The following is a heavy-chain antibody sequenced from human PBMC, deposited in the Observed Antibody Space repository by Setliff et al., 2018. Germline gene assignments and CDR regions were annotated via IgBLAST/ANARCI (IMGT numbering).Heavy chain of an antibody. D-gene: IGHD3-22*01. J-gene: IGHJ6*03. CDR1: GGTFSNSA. CDR2: IIPIRGAA. CDR3: ARPPNPDYDSSGYYYVDYYYYMDV. V-gene: IGHV1-69*13. Sequence: SVKVSCKAFGGTFSNSAINWVRQAPGQGLEWMGGIIPIRGAADYAQKFQGKVIITADGSTSTAYMELTSLRSDDAAVYYCARPPNPDYDSSGYYYVDYYYYMDVWGKGTTVTVSS.